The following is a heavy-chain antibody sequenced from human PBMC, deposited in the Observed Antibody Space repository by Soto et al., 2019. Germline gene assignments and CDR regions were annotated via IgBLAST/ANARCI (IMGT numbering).Heavy chain of an antibody. J-gene: IGHJ4*02. CDR2: INQNGGER. CDR3: ASGVVLHY. V-gene: IGHV3-7*01. D-gene: IGHD3-3*01. Sequence: GGSLRLSFAGSGFTFSNYWMFWVRQAAGKGLEWVAYINQNGGERYYVDSVKGRFTISRDNAKNSLYLEMNSLRVEDTAVYYCASGVVLHYWGQGTLVTVSS. CDR1: GFTFSNYW.